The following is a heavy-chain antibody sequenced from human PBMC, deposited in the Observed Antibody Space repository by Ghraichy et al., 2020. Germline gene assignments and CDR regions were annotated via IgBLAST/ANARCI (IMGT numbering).Heavy chain of an antibody. CDR1: GFTFSSYV. V-gene: IGHV3-23*01. Sequence: GESLNISCAASGFTFSSYVMSWVRQAPGKGLEWVSGISGSGGGTYYADSVKGRFTISRDNSKNTLYLQMNSLRVDDTAVYYCAKDLQYSGSPGSIDYWGQGILVTVSS. CDR2: ISGSGGGT. CDR3: AKDLQYSGSPGSIDY. J-gene: IGHJ4*02. D-gene: IGHD1-26*01.